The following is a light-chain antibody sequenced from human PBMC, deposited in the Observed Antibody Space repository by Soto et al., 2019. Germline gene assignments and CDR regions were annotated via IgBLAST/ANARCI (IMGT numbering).Light chain of an antibody. Sequence: EIVLTQSPPTLSLSPGERATLSCRASQSISSFLAWYQQRPGQAPRLLISDGSNRATGIPARFSGSGSGTDFTLTITRLEPEDFAVYYCQQHYNWPRITFGQGTRLEIK. CDR2: DGS. J-gene: IGKJ5*01. CDR1: QSISSF. CDR3: QQHYNWPRIT. V-gene: IGKV3-11*01.